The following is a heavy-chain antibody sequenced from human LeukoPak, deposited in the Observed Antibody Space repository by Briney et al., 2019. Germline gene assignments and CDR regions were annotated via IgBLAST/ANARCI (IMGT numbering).Heavy chain of an antibody. D-gene: IGHD2-2*01. Sequence: GGSLRLSCAASRFTFSSYWMSWVRQAPGKGLEWVANIKQDGSEKYYVDSVKGRFTISRDNAKNSLYLQMNSLRAEDTAVYYCARVGIVVVPAAMIWYYYYYMDVWGKGTTVTVSS. CDR1: RFTFSSYW. CDR2: IKQDGSEK. V-gene: IGHV3-7*01. CDR3: ARVGIVVVPAAMIWYYYYYMDV. J-gene: IGHJ6*03.